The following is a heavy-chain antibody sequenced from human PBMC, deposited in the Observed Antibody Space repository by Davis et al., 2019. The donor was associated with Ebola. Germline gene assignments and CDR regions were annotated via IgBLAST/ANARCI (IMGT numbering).Heavy chain of an antibody. J-gene: IGHJ4*02. D-gene: IGHD2-15*01. V-gene: IGHV3-23*01. CDR1: GFTFGNYA. CDR3: ARELEGIST. Sequence: GGSLRLSCAASGFTFGNYAMNWVRQAPGKGLEWVSAISGSGGSTYYADSVKGRFTISRDNSKNTLYLQMNSLRAEDTAVYYCARELEGISTWGQGTLVTVSS. CDR2: ISGSGGST.